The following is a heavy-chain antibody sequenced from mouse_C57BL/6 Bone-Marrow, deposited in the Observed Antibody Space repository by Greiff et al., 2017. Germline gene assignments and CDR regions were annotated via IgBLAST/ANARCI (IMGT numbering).Heavy chain of an antibody. CDR2: ISYDGSN. D-gene: IGHD1-1*01. J-gene: IGHJ4*01. V-gene: IGHV3-6*01. CDR3: ARDITTVVGNYYAMDY. Sequence: DVQLVESGPGLVKPSQSLSLTCSVTGYSITSGYYWNWIRQFPGNKLEWMGYISYDGSNNYNPSLKNRISITRDTSKNQFFLKLNSVTTEDTATYYCARDITTVVGNYYAMDYWGQGTSVTVSS. CDR1: GYSITSGYY.